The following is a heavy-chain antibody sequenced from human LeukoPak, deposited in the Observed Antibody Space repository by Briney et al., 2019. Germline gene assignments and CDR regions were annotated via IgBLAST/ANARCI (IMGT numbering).Heavy chain of an antibody. D-gene: IGHD3-9*01. CDR3: ARWDDILTGYFDY. CDR1: GGSISSSSYY. V-gene: IGHV4-39*01. CDR2: IYYSGST. Sequence: SETLSLTCTVSGGSISSSSYYWGWIRQPPGKGLEWIGSIYYSGSTYYNPSPKSRVTISVDTSKNQFSLKLSSVTAADTAVYYCARWDDILTGYFDYWGQGTLVTVSS. J-gene: IGHJ4*02.